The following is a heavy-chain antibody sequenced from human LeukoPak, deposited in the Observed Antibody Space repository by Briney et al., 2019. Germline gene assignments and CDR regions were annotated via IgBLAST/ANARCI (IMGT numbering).Heavy chain of an antibody. CDR3: ARLAGYCSGGSCHRPTDY. D-gene: IGHD2-15*01. V-gene: IGHV5-51*01. CDR1: GYSFTSYW. CDR2: IYPGDSDT. J-gene: IGHJ4*02. Sequence: GESLKISCKGSGYSFTSYWIGWVRQMPGKGLEWMGIIYPGDSDTRYSPSFQGQVTISADKSISTAYLQWSSLKASYTAMYYCARLAGYCSGGSCHRPTDYWGQGTLVTVSS.